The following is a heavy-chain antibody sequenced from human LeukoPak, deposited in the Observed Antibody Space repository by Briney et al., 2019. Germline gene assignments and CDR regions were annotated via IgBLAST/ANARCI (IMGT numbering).Heavy chain of an antibody. CDR2: VYYGGIT. CDR1: SSPISGYY. J-gene: IGHJ4*02. CDR3: ARGSVTPDAGY. D-gene: IGHD4-17*01. Sequence: PSETLSLTCTVSSSPISGYYWSWIRQPPGKGLEWIGYVYYGGITDYNPSLGSRVTISVDTSKNQFSLKLSSVIAADTAVYYCARGSVTPDAGYWGPGTLVTVSS. V-gene: IGHV4-59*01.